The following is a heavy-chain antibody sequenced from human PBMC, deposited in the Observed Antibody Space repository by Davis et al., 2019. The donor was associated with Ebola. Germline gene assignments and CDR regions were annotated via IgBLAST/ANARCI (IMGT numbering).Heavy chain of an antibody. CDR1: GSDFTAYS. D-gene: IGHD6-19*01. J-gene: IGHJ4*02. Sequence: PGGSLRLSCTGSGSDFTAYSMNWARQAPGKGLEWVAPITASSIYIFYGDPMRGRFTVPRDNARTSLYLQMNALRVEDTAVYYCARDRPEAVAGLDHWGQGTLVTVSS. CDR2: ITASSIYI. CDR3: ARDRPEAVAGLDH. V-gene: IGHV3-21*01.